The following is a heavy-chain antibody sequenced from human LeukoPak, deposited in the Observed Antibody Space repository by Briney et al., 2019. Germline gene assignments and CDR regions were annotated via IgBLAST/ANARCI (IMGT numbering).Heavy chain of an antibody. CDR2: IQRDGSER. CDR1: GFTFSGYC. Sequence: GGSLRLSCAASGFTFSGYCMNWVRQAPGKGLEWVAIIQRDGSERYYADSLTGRFTISRDNAKNSLYLQVNSLRVEGTAVYFCAGGSGFLIEYWGQGTLVTVSS. D-gene: IGHD3-3*01. V-gene: IGHV3-7*04. J-gene: IGHJ4*02. CDR3: AGGSGFLIEY.